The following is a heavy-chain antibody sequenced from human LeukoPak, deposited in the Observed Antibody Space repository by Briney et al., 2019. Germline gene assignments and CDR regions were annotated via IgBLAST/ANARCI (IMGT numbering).Heavy chain of an antibody. CDR3: AKGASPFDY. CDR1: GFPFSTYT. Sequence: GGSLRLSCAASGFPFSTYTVSWVRQAPGKGLQWVSSIIGGDATIYYADSVKGRFTISGDISKNTLYLQMNSLRAEDTAIYYCAKGASPFDYLGQGTLVTVSS. CDR2: IIGGDATI. J-gene: IGHJ4*02. V-gene: IGHV3-23*01.